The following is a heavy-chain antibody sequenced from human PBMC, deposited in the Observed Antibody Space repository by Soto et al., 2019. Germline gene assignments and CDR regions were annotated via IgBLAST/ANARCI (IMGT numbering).Heavy chain of an antibody. CDR3: ARAGDCSSTSCYANFDY. D-gene: IGHD2-2*01. J-gene: IGHJ4*02. CDR1: GGSISSGGYY. Sequence: PSETLSLTCTVSGGSISSGGYYWSWIRQHPGQGLEWIGYIYYSGSTYYNPSLKSRVTISVDTSKNQFSLKLSSVTAADTAVYYCARAGDCSSTSCYANFDYWGQGTLVTVS. CDR2: IYYSGST. V-gene: IGHV4-31*03.